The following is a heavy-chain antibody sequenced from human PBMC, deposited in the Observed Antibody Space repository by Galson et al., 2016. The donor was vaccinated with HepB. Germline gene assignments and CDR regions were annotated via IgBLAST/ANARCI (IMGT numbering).Heavy chain of an antibody. Sequence: SLRLSCAASGFILSDHFMDWVRQAPGKGLEWVGRTRNRAYSYTTEYAASVKGRFTISVDYSSNSMYLQMRSLKIEDTAVYYCGRKTSGNDWWWDSWGQGSLVTVSS. V-gene: IGHV3-72*01. D-gene: IGHD2-8*02. CDR1: GFILSDHF. J-gene: IGHJ4*02. CDR3: GRKTSGNDWWWDS. CDR2: TRNRAYSYTT.